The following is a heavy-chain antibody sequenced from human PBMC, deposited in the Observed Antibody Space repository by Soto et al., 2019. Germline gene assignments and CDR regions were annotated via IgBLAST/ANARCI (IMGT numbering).Heavy chain of an antibody. J-gene: IGHJ5*02. Sequence: PSETLSLTCTVSGGSISSYYWSWIRQPPGKGLEWIGYIYYSGSTSYNPSLKSRVTISVDTSKNQFSLKLSSVTAADTAVYYCAREGRRNWFDPWGQGTLVTVSS. V-gene: IGHV4-59*01. CDR2: IYYSGST. CDR1: GGSISSYY. CDR3: AREGRRNWFDP.